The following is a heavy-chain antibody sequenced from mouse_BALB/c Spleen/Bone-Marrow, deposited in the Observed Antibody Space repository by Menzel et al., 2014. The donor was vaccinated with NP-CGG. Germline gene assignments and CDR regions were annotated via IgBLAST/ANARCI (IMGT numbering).Heavy chain of an antibody. CDR2: INPDSSTI. J-gene: IGHJ2*01. D-gene: IGHD1-2*01. CDR1: GFDFSRYW. V-gene: IGHV4-1*02. Sequence: EVMLVESGGGLVQPGGSLKLSFAASGFDFSRYWMSWVRQAPGKGLEWIGEINPDSSTINYTPSLKDKFIISRDNAKNTLYLQMRKVRSEDTALYYCARQGYYGYSDYWGQGTTLTVSS. CDR3: ARQGYYGYSDY.